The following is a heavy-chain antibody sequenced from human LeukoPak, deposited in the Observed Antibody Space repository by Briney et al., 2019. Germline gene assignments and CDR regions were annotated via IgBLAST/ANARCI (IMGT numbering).Heavy chain of an antibody. CDR1: GGSISSGDYY. J-gene: IGHJ3*02. V-gene: IGHV4-30-4*08. CDR3: ARAQWWELFTFDI. Sequence: SETLSLTCTVSGGSISSGDYYWSWIRQPPGTGLEWIGYIYYSGSTYYNPSLKSRVTISVDTSKNQFSLKLSSVTAAVTAVYYCARAQWWELFTFDIWGQGTMVTVSS. D-gene: IGHD1-26*01. CDR2: IYYSGST.